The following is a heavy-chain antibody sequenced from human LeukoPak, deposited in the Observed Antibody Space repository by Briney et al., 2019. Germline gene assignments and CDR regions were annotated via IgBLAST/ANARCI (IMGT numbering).Heavy chain of an antibody. CDR1: GYTLTELS. CDR2: INPNSGGT. J-gene: IGHJ4*02. Sequence: ASVKVSCKVSGYTLTELSMHWVRQAPGQGLEWMGWINPNSGGTNYAQKFQGRVTMTRDTSISTAYMELSRLRSDDTAVYYCARRRVTIFGVVPVDYWGQGTLVTVSS. V-gene: IGHV1-2*02. D-gene: IGHD3-3*01. CDR3: ARRRVTIFGVVPVDY.